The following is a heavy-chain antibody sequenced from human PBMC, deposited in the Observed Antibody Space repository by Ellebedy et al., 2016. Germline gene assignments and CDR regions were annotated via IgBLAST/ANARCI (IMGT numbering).Heavy chain of an antibody. V-gene: IGHV3-23*01. Sequence: GESLKISXAATGFTFSSYAMSWVRQAPGKGLEWVSAISGSGGSTYYADSVKGRFTISKDNSKNTVFLHMNSLRAEDTATYYCAKNGYGSRSHFYFDFWGQGTRVTVAS. CDR2: ISGSGGST. CDR1: GFTFSSYA. J-gene: IGHJ4*02. D-gene: IGHD3-10*01. CDR3: AKNGYGSRSHFYFDF.